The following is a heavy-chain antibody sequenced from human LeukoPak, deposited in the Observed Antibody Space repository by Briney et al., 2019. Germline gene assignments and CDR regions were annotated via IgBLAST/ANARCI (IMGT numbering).Heavy chain of an antibody. V-gene: IGHV3-23*01. Sequence: GGSLRLSCAASGFTFSSYTMSWVRQAPGKGLEWVSAISGSGGSTYYADSVKGRFTISRDNSKNTLCLQMNSLRAEDTAVYYCAKSIAAAGTYYYYYYGMDVWGQGTTVTVSS. CDR3: AKSIAAAGTYYYYYYGMDV. CDR1: GFTFSSYT. CDR2: ISGSGGST. D-gene: IGHD6-13*01. J-gene: IGHJ6*02.